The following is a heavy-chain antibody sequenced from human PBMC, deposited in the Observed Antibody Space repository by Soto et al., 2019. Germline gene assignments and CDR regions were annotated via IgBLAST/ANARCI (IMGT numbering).Heavy chain of an antibody. CDR2: ISYDGSNK. CDR3: AKDSDGLPKFHNWNYGEYYFDY. D-gene: IGHD1-7*01. V-gene: IGHV3-30*18. CDR1: GFTFSSYG. J-gene: IGHJ4*02. Sequence: QVQLVESGGGVVQPGRSLRLSCAASGFTFSSYGMHWVRQAPGKGLEWVAVISYDGSNKYYADSVKGRFTISRDNSKNTLYLQMNSLRAEDTAVYYCAKDSDGLPKFHNWNYGEYYFDYWGQGTLVTVSS.